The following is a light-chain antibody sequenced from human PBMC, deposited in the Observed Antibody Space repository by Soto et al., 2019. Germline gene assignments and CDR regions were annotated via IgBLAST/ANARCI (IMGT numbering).Light chain of an antibody. J-gene: IGLJ1*01. CDR1: SSDVGGYNY. CDR2: EVS. Sequence: QSVLTQPASVSGFPGQSMTISCTGTSSDVGGYNYVSWYQQHPGKAPKLMIYEVSNRPSGVSNRFSGSKSGNTASLTISGLQAEDEADYYCSSYTSSSTPYVFGTGTKVTVL. V-gene: IGLV2-14*01. CDR3: SSYTSSSTPYV.